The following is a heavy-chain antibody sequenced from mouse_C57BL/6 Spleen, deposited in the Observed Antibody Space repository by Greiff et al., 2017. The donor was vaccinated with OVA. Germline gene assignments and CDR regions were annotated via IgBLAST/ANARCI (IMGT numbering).Heavy chain of an antibody. V-gene: IGHV1-76*01. J-gene: IGHJ2*01. CDR3: AREGVYYYGSSYGYFDY. D-gene: IGHD1-1*01. CDR1: GYTFTDYY. CDR2: IYPGSGNT. Sequence: SGAELVRPGASVKLSCKASGYTFTDYYINWVKQRPGQGLEWIARIYPGSGNTYYNEKFKGKATLTAEKSSSTAYMQLSSLTSEDSAVYFCAREGVYYYGSSYGYFDYWGQGTTLTVSS.